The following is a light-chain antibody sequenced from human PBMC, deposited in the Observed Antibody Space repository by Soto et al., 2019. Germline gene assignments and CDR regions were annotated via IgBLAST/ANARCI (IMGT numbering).Light chain of an antibody. CDR3: QQYYTSPRT. V-gene: IGKV3-20*01. J-gene: IGKJ4*01. CDR1: QSVSSSY. Sequence: EIVLTQSPGTLSLSPGERATLSCRASQSVSSSYLAWYQQKPGQPPRLLIYDASDRATGIPERFSGSGSGTDFTLTISRLEPEDFAVYFCQQYYTSPRTFGGGTRVEIK. CDR2: DAS.